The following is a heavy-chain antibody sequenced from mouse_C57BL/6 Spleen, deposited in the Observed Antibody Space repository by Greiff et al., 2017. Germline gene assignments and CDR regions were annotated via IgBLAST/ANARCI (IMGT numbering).Heavy chain of an antibody. CDR3: ARWDYYGSSYPAWFAY. Sequence: QVQLQQPGAELVKPGASVKMSCKASGYTFTSYWITWVKQRPGQGLEWIGDIYPGSGSTNYNEKFKSKATLTVDTSSSTAYMQLSSLTSEDSAVYYCARWDYYGSSYPAWFAYWGQGTLVTVSA. CDR1: GYTFTSYW. J-gene: IGHJ3*01. V-gene: IGHV1-55*01. D-gene: IGHD1-1*01. CDR2: IYPGSGST.